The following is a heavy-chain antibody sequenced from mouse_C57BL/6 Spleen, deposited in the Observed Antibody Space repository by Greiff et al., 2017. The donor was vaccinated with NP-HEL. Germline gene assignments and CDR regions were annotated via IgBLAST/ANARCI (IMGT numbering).Heavy chain of an antibody. D-gene: IGHD4-1*01. CDR3: ARERWDEGYAMDY. J-gene: IGHJ4*01. CDR2: IYPGDGDT. Sequence: VQLQQSGPELVKPGASVKISCKASGYAFSSSWMNWVKQRPGKGLEWIGRIYPGDGDTNYNGKFKGKAKLTADKSSSTAYMQLSSLTSEDSAVYFCARERWDEGYAMDYWGQGTSVTVSS. CDR1: GYAFSSSW. V-gene: IGHV1-82*01.